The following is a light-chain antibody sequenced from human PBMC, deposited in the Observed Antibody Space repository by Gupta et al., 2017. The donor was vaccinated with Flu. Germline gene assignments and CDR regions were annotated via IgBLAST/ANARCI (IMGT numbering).Light chain of an antibody. CDR3: QVWDTTSDHPV. V-gene: IGLV3-21*02. Sequence: GGTATLTCGGDNMGSKSVDWYQQRPGQAPVLVVYDDSDRPSGVPDRFSGSNSGNTATLSISRVEAGDEAAYYCQVWDTTSDHPVFGGGTKLTVL. CDR1: NMGSKS. J-gene: IGLJ3*02. CDR2: DDS.